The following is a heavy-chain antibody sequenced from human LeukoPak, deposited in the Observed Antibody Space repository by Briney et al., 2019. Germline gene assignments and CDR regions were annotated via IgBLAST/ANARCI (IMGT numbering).Heavy chain of an antibody. CDR1: GFTFSSYA. D-gene: IGHD5-12*01. J-gene: IGHJ4*02. V-gene: IGHV3-53*01. Sequence: GGSLRLSCAASGFTFSSYAMHWVRQAPGKGLEWVSIIYSGGSTQYADSVKGRFTISRDTSKNTLYLQMNSLRAEDTAVYYCAGRGSSGTGVDYWGQGTLVTVSS. CDR2: IYSGGST. CDR3: AGRGSSGTGVDY.